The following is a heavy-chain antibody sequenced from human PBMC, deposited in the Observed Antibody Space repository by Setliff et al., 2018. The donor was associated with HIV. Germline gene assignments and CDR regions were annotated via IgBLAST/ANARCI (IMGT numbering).Heavy chain of an antibody. CDR3: ARCMTMTGNWFDP. CDR2: INPNSGGT. J-gene: IGHJ5*02. Sequence: ASVKVSCKASGYIFTNYYMHWVRQAPGQGLEWMGWINPNSGGTNYAQKFQGRVTMTRDTSISTAYMELSSLRSDDTAVYYCARCMTMTGNWFDPWGQGTLVTVSS. D-gene: IGHD3-22*01. CDR1: GYIFTNYY. V-gene: IGHV1-2*02.